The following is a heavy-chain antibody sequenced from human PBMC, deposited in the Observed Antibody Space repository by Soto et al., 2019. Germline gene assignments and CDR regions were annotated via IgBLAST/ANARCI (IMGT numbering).Heavy chain of an antibody. D-gene: IGHD2-21*01. CDR2: IKEDGSER. V-gene: IGHV3-7*01. CDR3: ASARHIGP. CDR1: GFTFSNYW. Sequence: GGSLRLSCAASGFTFSNYWMSWVRQAPGKGLEWVANIKEDGSERNYVDSVKGRFTISRDNAENSLYLQMNSLRAEDTAVYYCASARHIGPWGQGTLVTVSS. J-gene: IGHJ5*02.